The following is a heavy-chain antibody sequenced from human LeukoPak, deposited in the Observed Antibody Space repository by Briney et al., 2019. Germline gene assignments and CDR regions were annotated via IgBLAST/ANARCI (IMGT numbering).Heavy chain of an antibody. Sequence: SVKVSCKASGGTFSSYAISWVRQAPGQGLEWMGGIIPIFGTANYAQKFQGRVTITADESTSTAYMELSSLRSEDTAVYYCARDDYDYVWGSYRYDHFDYWGQGTLSPSPQ. CDR3: ARDDYDYVWGSYRYDHFDY. CDR2: IIPIFGTA. J-gene: IGHJ4*02. V-gene: IGHV1-69*01. CDR1: GGTFSSYA. D-gene: IGHD3-16*02.